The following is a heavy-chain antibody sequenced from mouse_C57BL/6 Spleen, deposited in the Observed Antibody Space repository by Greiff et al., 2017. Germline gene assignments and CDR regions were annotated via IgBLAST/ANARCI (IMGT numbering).Heavy chain of an antibody. D-gene: IGHD1-1*01. CDR2: ISDGGSYT. CDR1: GFTFSSYA. Sequence: DVHLVESGGGLVKPGGSLKLSCAASGFTFSSYAMSWVRQTPEKRLEWVATISDGGSYTYYPDNVKGRFTISRDNAKNNLYLQMSHLKSEDTAMYYCARDYGRGAMDYWGQGTSVTVSS. CDR3: ARDYGRGAMDY. V-gene: IGHV5-4*01. J-gene: IGHJ4*01.